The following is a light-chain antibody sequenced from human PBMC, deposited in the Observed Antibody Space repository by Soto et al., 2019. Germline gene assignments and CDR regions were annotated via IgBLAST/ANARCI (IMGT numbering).Light chain of an antibody. CDR1: QSISNW. CDR3: QQYNGYSWT. CDR2: DAS. Sequence: DIQITQSASTLSASIGDRVTITCRASQSISNWLAWYQQKPGKAPKLLIYDASTLESGVPSRFSASGLGTEFTLTISSLQSEDFATYYCQQYNGYSWTFGQGTKVDIK. V-gene: IGKV1-5*01. J-gene: IGKJ1*01.